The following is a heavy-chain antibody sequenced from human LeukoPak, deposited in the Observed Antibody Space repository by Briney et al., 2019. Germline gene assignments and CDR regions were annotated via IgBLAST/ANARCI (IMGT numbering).Heavy chain of an antibody. D-gene: IGHD3-10*01. V-gene: IGHV4-39*07. Sequence: SETLSLTCTVSGGSISSSSYYWGWIRQPPGKGLEWIGSIYYSGSTYYNPSLKSRVTISVDTSKNQFSLKLSSVTAADTAVYYCARDSPPGLYYYGSGSYNWFDPWGQGTLVTVSS. CDR3: ARDSPPGLYYYGSGSYNWFDP. CDR2: IYYSGST. CDR1: GGSISSSSYY. J-gene: IGHJ5*02.